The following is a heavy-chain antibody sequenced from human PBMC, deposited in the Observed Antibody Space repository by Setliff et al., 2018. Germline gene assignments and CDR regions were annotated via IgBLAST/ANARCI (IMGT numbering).Heavy chain of an antibody. CDR3: AKELAVAGSCIDY. CDR2: IYYSGST. V-gene: IGHV4-34*01. Sequence: SETLSLTCAVYGGSFSGYYWSWIRQPPGKGLEWIGSIYYSGSTNCNPSLKSRFTISRDISKNTLYLQMNNLRAEDTAVYYCAKELAVAGSCIDYWGQGTLVTVPQ. CDR1: GGSFSGYY. D-gene: IGHD6-19*01. J-gene: IGHJ4*02.